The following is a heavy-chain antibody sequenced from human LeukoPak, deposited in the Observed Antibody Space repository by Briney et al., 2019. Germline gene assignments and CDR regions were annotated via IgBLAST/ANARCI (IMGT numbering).Heavy chain of an antibody. CDR2: INHSGRT. Sequence: SETLSLTCAVYGGSFSGDYWSWIRQPPGKGLEWIGEINHSGRTNYKPSLKGRVTISVDTSKNQFSLKLNSVTAADTAVYYCARVGGFGSGFYYYYYMDVWGKGTTVTVSS. D-gene: IGHD3-3*01. CDR1: GGSFSGDY. V-gene: IGHV4-34*01. CDR3: ARVGGFGSGFYYYYYMDV. J-gene: IGHJ6*03.